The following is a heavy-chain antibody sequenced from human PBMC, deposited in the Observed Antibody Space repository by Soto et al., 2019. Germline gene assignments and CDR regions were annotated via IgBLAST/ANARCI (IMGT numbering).Heavy chain of an antibody. Sequence: QVQLVESGGGLVKPGGSLRLSCAASGFTFSDYYMTWIGQAPGKGLEWISYIGRSDSTVFYADSVKGRFTISRDNAKNSLYLQMDSLRAEDTAVYYCARDRREIFYWGQGTLVTVSS. CDR2: IGRSDSTV. J-gene: IGHJ4*02. D-gene: IGHD3-9*01. CDR1: GFTFSDYY. V-gene: IGHV3-11*01. CDR3: ARDRREIFY.